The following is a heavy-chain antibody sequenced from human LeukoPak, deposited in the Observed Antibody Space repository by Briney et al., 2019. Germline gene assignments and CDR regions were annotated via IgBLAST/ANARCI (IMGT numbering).Heavy chain of an antibody. CDR1: GFTFSSYG. J-gene: IGHJ4*02. Sequence: PGGSLRLSCAASGFTFSSYGMHWVRQAPGKGLEWVAVIWYDGSNKYYADSVKGRFTISRDNSKNTLYLQMNSLRAEDTAVYYCAKDQGSGSLDYWGQGTLVTVSS. V-gene: IGHV3-30*02. D-gene: IGHD3-10*01. CDR3: AKDQGSGSLDY. CDR2: IWYDGSNK.